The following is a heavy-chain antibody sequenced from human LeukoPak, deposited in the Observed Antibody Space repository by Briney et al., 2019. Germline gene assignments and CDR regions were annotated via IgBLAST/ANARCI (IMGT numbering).Heavy chain of an antibody. Sequence: SETLSLTCTVSGGSISSSSYCWGWIRQPPGKGLEWIGSIYTSGSTNYNPSLKSRVTISVDTSKNQFSLKLSSVTAADTAVYYCANFPGISDYWGQGTLVTVSS. CDR1: GGSISSSSYC. J-gene: IGHJ4*02. V-gene: IGHV4-39*07. CDR3: ANFPGISDY. CDR2: IYTSGST. D-gene: IGHD2/OR15-2a*01.